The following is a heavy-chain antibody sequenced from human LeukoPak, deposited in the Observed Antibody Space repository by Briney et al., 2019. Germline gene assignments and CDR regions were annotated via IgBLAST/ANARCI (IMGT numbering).Heavy chain of an antibody. CDR2: IYYSGST. D-gene: IGHD3-16*02. V-gene: IGHV4-59*01. J-gene: IGHJ4*02. CDR3: ARYVWGSYPTFEDY. CDR1: GGSISSYY. Sequence: TSETLSLTCTVSGGSISSYYWSWIRQPPGKGLEWIGYIYYSGSTNYNPSLKSRVTISVDTSKKQLSQKLSSVTAADTAVYFCARYVWGSYPTFEDYWGQGTLVTVSS.